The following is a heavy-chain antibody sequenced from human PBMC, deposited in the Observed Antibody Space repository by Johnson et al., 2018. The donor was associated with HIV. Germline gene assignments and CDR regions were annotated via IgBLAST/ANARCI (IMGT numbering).Heavy chain of an antibody. D-gene: IGHD2-15*01. V-gene: IGHV3-53*01. CDR3: TRGRFLDAFDV. J-gene: IGHJ3*01. Sequence: YAESVKGRLTISRDNSKNTVYLQMNNVRAEDTAMFYCTRGRFLDAFDVWGQGTMVTVSS.